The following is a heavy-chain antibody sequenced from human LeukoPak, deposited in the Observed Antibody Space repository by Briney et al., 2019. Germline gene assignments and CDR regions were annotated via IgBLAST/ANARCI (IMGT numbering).Heavy chain of an antibody. V-gene: IGHV4-59*11. D-gene: IGHD4-11*01. CDR2: IYYSGST. CDR1: GGSISSHY. J-gene: IGHJ4*02. CDR3: ARDSSSNYGIDY. Sequence: SETLSLTCTVSGGSISSHYWSWIQQPPGKGLEWTGYIYYSGSTNYNPSLKSRVTISVDTSKNQFSLKLSSVTAADTAVYYCARDSSSNYGIDYWGQGTLVTVSS.